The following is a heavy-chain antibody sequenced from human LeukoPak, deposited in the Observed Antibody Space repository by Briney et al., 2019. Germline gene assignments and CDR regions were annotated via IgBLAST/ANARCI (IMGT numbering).Heavy chain of an antibody. Sequence: GGCLRLACAAYGFAVSRYWVGWVGQAPGKGMEWVANIKQDGSEKYYVDSVKGRFTISRDNAKNSLYLQMNSLRAEDTAVYYCARVKGRYSFDYWGKGPLVTVSS. J-gene: IGHJ4*02. CDR3: ARVKGRYSFDY. V-gene: IGHV3-7*03. D-gene: IGHD3-10*01. CDR2: IKQDGSEK. CDR1: GFAVSRYW.